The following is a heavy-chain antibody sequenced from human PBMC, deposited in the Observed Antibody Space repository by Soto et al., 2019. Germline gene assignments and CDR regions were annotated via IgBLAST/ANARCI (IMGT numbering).Heavy chain of an antibody. V-gene: IGHV3-23*01. J-gene: IGHJ5*02. Sequence: GGSLRLSCTASGFTFSSYAMSWVRQAPGKGLEWVSAISGSGGSTYYADSVKGRFTISRDNSKNTLYLQMNSLRAEDTAVYYCAKAYSSSNTHLNWFDPWGQGTLVTVSS. CDR2: ISGSGGST. CDR1: GFTFSSYA. CDR3: AKAYSSSNTHLNWFDP. D-gene: IGHD6-6*01.